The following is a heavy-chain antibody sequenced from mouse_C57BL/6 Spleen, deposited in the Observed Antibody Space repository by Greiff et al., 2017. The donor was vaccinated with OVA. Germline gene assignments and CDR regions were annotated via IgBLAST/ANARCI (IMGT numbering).Heavy chain of an antibody. J-gene: IGHJ2*01. Sequence: VHVKQSGPELVKPGASVKISCKASGYSFTDYNMNWVKQSNGKSLEWIGVINPNYGTTSYNQKFKGKATLTVDQSSSTAYMQLNSLTSEDSAVYYCARERDGLLPYFDYWGQGTTLTVSS. V-gene: IGHV1-39*01. CDR3: ARERDGLLPYFDY. CDR2: INPNYGTT. D-gene: IGHD2-3*01. CDR1: GYSFTDYN.